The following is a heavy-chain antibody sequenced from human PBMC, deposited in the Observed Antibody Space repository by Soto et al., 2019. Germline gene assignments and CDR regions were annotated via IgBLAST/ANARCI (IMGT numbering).Heavy chain of an antibody. Sequence: SVKVSCKASGGTFSSYVISWVRQAPGQGLEWMGGIIPIFGTANYAQKYQGRVTITADESTSTAYMELSSLRSEDTAVYYCARDRGYYDSSGYYRDGIDYWGQGTLVTVSS. D-gene: IGHD3-22*01. CDR2: IIPIFGTA. V-gene: IGHV1-69*13. CDR1: GGTFSSYV. CDR3: ARDRGYYDSSGYYRDGIDY. J-gene: IGHJ4*02.